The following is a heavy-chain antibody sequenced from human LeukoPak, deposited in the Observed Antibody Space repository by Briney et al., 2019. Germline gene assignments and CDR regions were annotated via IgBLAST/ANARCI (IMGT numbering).Heavy chain of an antibody. CDR1: GDSIGSSRYY. J-gene: IGHJ6*03. D-gene: IGHD1-1*01. CDR2: FYYSGTT. V-gene: IGHV4-39*01. Sequence: PSETLSLTCTVFGDSIGSSRYYWGWIRQPPGKGLEWIASFYYSGTTFHNPSLESRVTMSVDMSKNQFSLRLTSVTAADTAVYYCVRQNADYYYYYMDVWGKGTTVTVSS. CDR3: VRQNADYYYYYMDV.